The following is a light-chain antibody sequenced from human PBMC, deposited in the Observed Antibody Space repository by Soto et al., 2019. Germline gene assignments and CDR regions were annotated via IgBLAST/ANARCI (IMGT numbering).Light chain of an antibody. CDR3: QQYNNWPRT. J-gene: IGKJ1*01. V-gene: IGKV3-15*01. CDR2: GAS. Sequence: EIVMTQSPATLSVSPGERATLSCRASQSVSSNLAWYQQKPGQAPRLLIYGASTRATGIPARFSGSGSGTEFTLPISSLQSGDFAIYYCQQYNNWPRTFGQGTKVDIK. CDR1: QSVSSN.